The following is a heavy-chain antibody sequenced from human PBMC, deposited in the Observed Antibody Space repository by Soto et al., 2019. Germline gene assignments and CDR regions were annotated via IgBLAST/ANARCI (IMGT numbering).Heavy chain of an antibody. D-gene: IGHD6-13*01. Sequence: QVQLVQYGAEVKKPGASVKVSCKASGYTFTSYGISWVRQAPGQGLEWMGWISDYKGNTNYAQKLQGRVTMTTDTSTSTAYMELRRLRSDDTAVDYGASFSIAAADPYGMDVWGQGTTVTVSS. V-gene: IGHV1-18*01. J-gene: IGHJ6*02. CDR2: ISDYKGNT. CDR3: ASFSIAAADPYGMDV. CDR1: GYTFTSYG.